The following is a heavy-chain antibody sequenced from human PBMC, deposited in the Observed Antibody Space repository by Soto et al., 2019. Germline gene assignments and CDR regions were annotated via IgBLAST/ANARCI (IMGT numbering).Heavy chain of an antibody. CDR2: IKQDGSEK. J-gene: IGHJ6*03. CDR3: ARAYYDYIWGSYRYYYYYHMDV. V-gene: IGHV3-7*04. Sequence: EVQLVESGGGLVQPGGSLRLSCAASGFTFSSYWMSWVRQAPGKGLEWVANIKQDGSEKYYVDSVKGRFTISRDNAKNSLYLQMNSLRAEDTAVYYCARAYYDYIWGSYRYYYYYHMDVWGKGTTVTVSS. D-gene: IGHD3-16*02. CDR1: GFTFSSYW.